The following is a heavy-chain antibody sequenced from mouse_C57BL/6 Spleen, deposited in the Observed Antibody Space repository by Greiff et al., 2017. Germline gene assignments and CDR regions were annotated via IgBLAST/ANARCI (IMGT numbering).Heavy chain of an antibody. CDR2: IDPEDGET. Sequence: EVQLKQSGAELVKPGASVKLSCTASGFNIKDYYMHWVKQRTEQGLEWIGRIDPEDGETKYDPKFQGKATLTSETSANTAYLQLSSLTSEVNAVYYCADSSGYFAYWGQGTLVTVSA. CDR3: ADSSGYFAY. D-gene: IGHD3-2*02. J-gene: IGHJ3*01. CDR1: GFNIKDYY. V-gene: IGHV14-2*01.